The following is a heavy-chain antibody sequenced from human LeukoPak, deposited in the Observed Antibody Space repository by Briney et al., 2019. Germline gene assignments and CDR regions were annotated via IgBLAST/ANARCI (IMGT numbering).Heavy chain of an antibody. V-gene: IGHV1-69*05. CDR3: AREHGRYYGSGSYFDC. J-gene: IGHJ4*02. Sequence: SVKVSCKASGGTFSSYAISWVRQAPGQGLEGMGGIIPIFGTANYAQKFQGRVTITTDESTSTAYMELSSQRSEDTAVYYCAREHGRYYGSGSYFDCWGQGTLITVSS. CDR1: GGTFSSYA. CDR2: IIPIFGTA. D-gene: IGHD3-10*01.